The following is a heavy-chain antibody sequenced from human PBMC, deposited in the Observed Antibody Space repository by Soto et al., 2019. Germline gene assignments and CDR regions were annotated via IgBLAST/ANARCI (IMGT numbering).Heavy chain of an antibody. J-gene: IGHJ3*02. D-gene: IGHD3-10*01. V-gene: IGHV4-59*01. CDR1: GGSISSYY. Sequence: QVQLQESGPGLVKPSETLSLTCTVSGGSISSYYWSWIRQPPGKGLEWIGYIYYSGSTNYNPSLKSRATISVDTSKNQFSLKLSSVTAADTAVYYCARVDLMVRGVIGAFDIWGQGTMVTVSS. CDR3: ARVDLMVRGVIGAFDI. CDR2: IYYSGST.